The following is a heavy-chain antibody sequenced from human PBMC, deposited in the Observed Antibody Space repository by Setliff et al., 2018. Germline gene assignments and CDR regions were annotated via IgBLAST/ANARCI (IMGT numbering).Heavy chain of an antibody. Sequence: ASVKVSCKASGGTFRSCGISWVRQAPGQGLEWMGGTIPMFGSANYAQKFQGRVTIITDEFTGTAYMELSSLRTEDTAVYYCAREGVDIRSSTDYRYYMDVWGKGTTVTVSS. CDR1: GGTFRSCG. D-gene: IGHD5-12*01. V-gene: IGHV1-69*05. J-gene: IGHJ6*03. CDR3: AREGVDIRSSTDYRYYMDV. CDR2: TIPMFGSA.